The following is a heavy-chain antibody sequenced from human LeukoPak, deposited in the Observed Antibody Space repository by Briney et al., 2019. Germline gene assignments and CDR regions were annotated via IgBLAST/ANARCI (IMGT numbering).Heavy chain of an antibody. Sequence: ASVKVSCKASGYTFTSYGISWVRQAPGQGLEWMGWISAYNGNTNYAQKLQGRVTMTTDTSTSTAYMELRSLRSDDTAVYYCARVSDCCWYSSGWSAYYYGMDVWGQGTTVTVFS. J-gene: IGHJ6*02. CDR1: GYTFTSYG. V-gene: IGHV1-18*01. D-gene: IGHD6-19*01. CDR2: ISAYNGNT. CDR3: ARVSDCCWYSSGWSAYYYGMDV.